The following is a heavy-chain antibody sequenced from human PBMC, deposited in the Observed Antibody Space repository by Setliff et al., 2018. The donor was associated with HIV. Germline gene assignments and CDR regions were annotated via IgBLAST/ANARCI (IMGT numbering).Heavy chain of an antibody. CDR1: EFSVSGHY. V-gene: IGHV3-53*01. CDR2: IYSGGTT. J-gene: IGHJ1*01. Sequence: PGGSLRLSCAASEFSVSGHYMSWVRQAPGKGLEWVSVIYSGGTTYYADSVKGRFTISRDNSKNTLYLQMNSLRAEDTAVYYCARAQTSVSGSYYQYLQHWGQGTLVTVSS. D-gene: IGHD3-10*01. CDR3: ARAQTSVSGSYYQYLQH.